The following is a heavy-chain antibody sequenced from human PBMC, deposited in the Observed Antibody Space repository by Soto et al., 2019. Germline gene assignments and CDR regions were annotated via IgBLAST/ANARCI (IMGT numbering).Heavy chain of an antibody. CDR3: VKFCGGDCYNY. D-gene: IGHD2-21*02. J-gene: IGHJ4*02. CDR1: GFDFSNHA. V-gene: IGHV3-30-3*02. CDR2: ISFDGGDE. Sequence: QVQLVESGGGVVQPGRSLRLSCAASGFDFSNHAMHWVRQPPGKAPEWLATISFDGGDEFYADSVKGRFTISRDNSKSTLSLHMNSLRAADTAVYYCVKFCGGDCYNYWGQGTLVTVSS.